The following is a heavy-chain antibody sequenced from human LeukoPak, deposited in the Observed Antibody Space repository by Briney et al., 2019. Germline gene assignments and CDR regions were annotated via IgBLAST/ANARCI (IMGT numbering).Heavy chain of an antibody. CDR1: GGSFSGYY. V-gene: IGHV4-34*01. D-gene: IGHD6-19*01. CDR3: ARGRYSGGWYDY. CDR2: INHSGST. J-gene: IGHJ4*02. Sequence: SETLSLTCAVYGGSFSGYYWSWIRQPPGKGLEWIGEINHSGSTNYNPPLKSRVTISVDTSKNQFSLELNSVTAADTAVYYCARGRYSGGWYDYWGQGTLVTVSS.